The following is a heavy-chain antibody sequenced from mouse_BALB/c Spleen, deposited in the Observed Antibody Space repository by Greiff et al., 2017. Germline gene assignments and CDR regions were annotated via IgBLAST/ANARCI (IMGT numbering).Heavy chain of an antibody. Sequence: EVQLQQSGAELVKPGASVKLSCTASGFNIKDTYMHWVKQRPEQGLEWIGRIDPANGNTKYDPKFQGKATITADTSSNTAYLQLSSLTSEDTAVYYCARDRGYDGWYFDVWGAGTTVTVSS. D-gene: IGHD2-2*01. CDR1: GFNIKDTY. V-gene: IGHV14-3*02. CDR3: ARDRGYDGWYFDV. CDR2: IDPANGNT. J-gene: IGHJ1*01.